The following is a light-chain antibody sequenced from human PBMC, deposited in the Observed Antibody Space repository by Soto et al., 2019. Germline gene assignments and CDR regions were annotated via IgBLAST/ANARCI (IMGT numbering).Light chain of an antibody. CDR3: QQSNSSPPT. CDR2: AAS. CDR1: QSITNY. V-gene: IGKV1-39*01. J-gene: IGKJ4*01. Sequence: DIQMTQSASALSASLGDRVTITCRASQSITNYLNWYQHKPGQAPNLLIYAASTLQAGVPSRFRGSGYGTDFNLTISSLQTEDFATYFCQQSNSSPPTFGGGTKVDIK.